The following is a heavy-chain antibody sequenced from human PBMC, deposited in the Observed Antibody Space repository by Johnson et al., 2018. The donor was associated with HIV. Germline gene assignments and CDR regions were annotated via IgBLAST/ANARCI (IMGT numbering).Heavy chain of an antibody. D-gene: IGHD6-19*01. Sequence: QVQLVESGGGLVQPGGSLRLSCAASGFTVSSNYMSWVRQAPGKGLEWVAGTSVDGNSKYYPDSLKGRFTISRDNSDNTLYLQMDSLTAEDTAVYYCARGQHSSGWCDVFDIWGQGTVVTVSS. CDR2: TSVDGNSK. CDR3: ARGQHSSGWCDVFDI. V-gene: IGHV3-30-3*01. CDR1: GFTVSSNY. J-gene: IGHJ3*02.